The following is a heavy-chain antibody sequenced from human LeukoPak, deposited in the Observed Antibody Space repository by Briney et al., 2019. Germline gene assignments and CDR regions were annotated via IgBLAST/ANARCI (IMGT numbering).Heavy chain of an antibody. V-gene: IGHV3-7*03. Sequence: GGSLRLSCAASGFTFSSYWMSWVRQAPGKGLEWVANIKQDGSEKYYVDSVKGRFTISRDNAKNSLYLQMNSLRAEDTAVYYCARDPPPHSSSFYYYGMDVWGQGTTVTVSS. D-gene: IGHD6-6*01. CDR3: ARDPPPHSSSFYYYGMDV. CDR2: IKQDGSEK. CDR1: GFTFSSYW. J-gene: IGHJ6*02.